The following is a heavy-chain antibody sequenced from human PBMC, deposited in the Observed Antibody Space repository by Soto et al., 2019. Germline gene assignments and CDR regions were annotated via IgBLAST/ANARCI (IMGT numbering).Heavy chain of an antibody. V-gene: IGHV4-30-4*01. Sequence: QVKLQESGPGLVKPSQTLSLTCTVSGGSISSGDYYGSWIRQPPGKGLEWIGYIYYSGSTYYNPSLKSRVTISVDTSKNQFSLKLSSVTAADTAVYYCARVRLVYAIYYFDYWGQGTLVTVSS. CDR3: ARVRLVYAIYYFDY. CDR2: IYYSGST. J-gene: IGHJ4*02. D-gene: IGHD2-8*01. CDR1: GGSISSGDYY.